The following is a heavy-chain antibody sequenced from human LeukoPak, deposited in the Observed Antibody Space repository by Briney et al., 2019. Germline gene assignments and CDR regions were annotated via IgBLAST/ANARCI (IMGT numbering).Heavy chain of an antibody. CDR2: IYTSGST. CDR1: GGSISSGSYY. J-gene: IGHJ5*02. CDR3: ARDYYGSGSYWFDP. D-gene: IGHD3-10*01. Sequence: SQTLSLTCTVSGGSISSGSYYWNWIRQPAGKGLEWIGRIYTSGSTNYTPSLKSRVTMSVDTSKNQFSLRLSSVTAADTAVYYCARDYYGSGSYWFDPWGQGTLVTVSS. V-gene: IGHV4-61*02.